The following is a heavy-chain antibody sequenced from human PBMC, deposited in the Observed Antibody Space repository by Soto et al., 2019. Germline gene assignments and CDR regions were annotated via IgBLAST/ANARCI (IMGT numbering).Heavy chain of an antibody. Sequence: EVQLVVSGGGLVQPGGSLRLSCAATGLPFSNYWMSWVRQAPGKGLEWVANIKQDGSEEYYVDSVKGRFTISRDNAKSSLYLQMNSLRAEDTAVYYCAREFRGSRGWDYYFAYWVQGTLVTVSS. CDR2: IKQDGSEE. V-gene: IGHV3-7*05. D-gene: IGHD6-19*01. J-gene: IGHJ4*02. CDR3: AREFRGSRGWDYYFAY. CDR1: GLPFSNYW.